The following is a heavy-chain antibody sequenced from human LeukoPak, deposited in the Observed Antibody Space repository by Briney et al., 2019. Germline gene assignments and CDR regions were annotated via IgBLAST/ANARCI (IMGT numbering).Heavy chain of an antibody. CDR2: ISAYNGNT. D-gene: IGHD4-23*01. Sequence: ASVKLSCKASGYTFTSYGISWVRQAPGQGLEWMGWISAYNGNTNYAQKLQGRVTMTTNTSTSTAYMELRSLRSDDTAVYYCAGEGDYGGNGGVFDYWGQGTLVTVSS. CDR3: AGEGDYGGNGGVFDY. V-gene: IGHV1-18*01. J-gene: IGHJ4*02. CDR1: GYTFTSYG.